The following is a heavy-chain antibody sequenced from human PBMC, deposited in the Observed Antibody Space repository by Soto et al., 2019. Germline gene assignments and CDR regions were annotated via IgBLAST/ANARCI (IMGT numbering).Heavy chain of an antibody. CDR2: ITPSGDYT. CDR3: AKNYHMDV. Sequence: GGALRIACAASGFSFVSYAMRWVRQAPGKGLEWVSSITPSGDYTNYADSVEGRVTISRDNSKNTLYLQMNSLRAEDTALYYCAKNYHMDVWGKGTTVTVSS. CDR1: GFSFVSYA. J-gene: IGHJ6*03. V-gene: IGHV3-23*01.